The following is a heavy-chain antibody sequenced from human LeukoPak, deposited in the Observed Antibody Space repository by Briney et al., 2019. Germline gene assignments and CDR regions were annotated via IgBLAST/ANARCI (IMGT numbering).Heavy chain of an antibody. Sequence: PSETLSLTCTVSGGSISSYYWNWIRQPPGKGLEWIGFIYYTGSTSYNPSLKSRATISVDTSKNQFSLNLNSVTAADTAVYYCARGRITVANTGAIDIWGQGTMVTVS. V-gene: IGHV4-59*01. CDR3: ARGRITVANTGAIDI. CDR1: GGSISSYY. CDR2: IYYTGST. D-gene: IGHD6-13*01. J-gene: IGHJ3*02.